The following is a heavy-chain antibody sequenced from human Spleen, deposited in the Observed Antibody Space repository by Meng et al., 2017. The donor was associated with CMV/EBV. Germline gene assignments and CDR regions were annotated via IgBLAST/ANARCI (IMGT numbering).Heavy chain of an antibody. CDR3: ARGIYQIFWDWFDP. D-gene: IGHD2/OR15-2a*01. CDR1: GYTFTGQY. J-gene: IGHJ5*02. Sequence: SVKVSCKASGYTFTGQYLHWVRQAPGQGLEWLGGIIPVRGIANYPQRFQGRVTITADKSTTTAYMELSSLRSEDTAVYYCARGIYQIFWDWFDPWGQGTLVTVSS. CDR2: IIPVRGIA. V-gene: IGHV1-69*10.